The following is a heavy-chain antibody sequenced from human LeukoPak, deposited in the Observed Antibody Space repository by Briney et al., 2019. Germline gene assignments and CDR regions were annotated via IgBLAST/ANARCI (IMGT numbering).Heavy chain of an antibody. V-gene: IGHV3-33*06. CDR2: IWYDGSQK. D-gene: IGHD7-27*01. CDR1: GITFSTSG. J-gene: IGHJ4*02. CDR3: AKDTGHLILGDY. Sequence: PGGSLRLSCAASGITFSTSGIHWVRQAPGKGLEWVAVIWYDGSQKYYADSVKGRFTISRDNSKDTLFLQMNSLTLEDTAVYYCAKDTGHLILGDYWGQGTLVIVSS.